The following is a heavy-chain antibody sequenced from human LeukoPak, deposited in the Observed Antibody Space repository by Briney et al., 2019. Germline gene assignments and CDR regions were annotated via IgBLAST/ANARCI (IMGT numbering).Heavy chain of an antibody. J-gene: IGHJ1*01. Sequence: GGSLRLSCAASGFTVSVNYLTWVRQAPGKGLEWVSVIYSAGGTYYADSVKGRFTISRDNSKNTLYLQMISLRAEDTAVYYCARGGYYDSSGYYYVGYFHHWGQGTLVTVSS. CDR3: ARGGYYDSSGYYYVGYFHH. CDR1: GFTVSVNY. D-gene: IGHD3-22*01. V-gene: IGHV3-66*01. CDR2: IYSAGGT.